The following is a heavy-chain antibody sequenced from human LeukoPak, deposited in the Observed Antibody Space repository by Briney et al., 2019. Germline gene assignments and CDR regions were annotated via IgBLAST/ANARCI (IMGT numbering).Heavy chain of an antibody. V-gene: IGHV4-4*07. CDR2: IFTSGST. CDR1: GGSISCYY. CDR3: ARYGYYYGMDV. Sequence: SETLSLTCTVSGGSISCYYWSWIRQPAGEGLGWIGRIFTSGSTNDNPSLKSRVTMSVATSKSQCSLKLSSVTAADTAVYYCARYGYYYGMDVWGQGTTVTVSS. J-gene: IGHJ6*02. D-gene: IGHD3-10*01.